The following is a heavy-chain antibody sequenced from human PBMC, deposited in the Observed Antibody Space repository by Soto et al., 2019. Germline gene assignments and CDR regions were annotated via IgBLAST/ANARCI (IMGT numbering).Heavy chain of an antibody. CDR1: GHTLTELS. Sequence: QVQLLQSGAEVKKPGASVKVSCKVSGHTLTELSMHWVRQAPGRGLEWMGGFDPEDGETIFAQKFQGRVTMTEDTSTDSTYMELTRLRSEDKAVYYCAAGGTRWLHSPFDYWGQGTLVTISS. V-gene: IGHV1-24*01. CDR3: AAGGTRWLHSPFDY. J-gene: IGHJ4*02. CDR2: FDPEDGET. D-gene: IGHD1-1*01.